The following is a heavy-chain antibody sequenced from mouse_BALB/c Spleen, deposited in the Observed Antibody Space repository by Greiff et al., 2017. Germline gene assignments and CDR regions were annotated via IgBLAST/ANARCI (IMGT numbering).Heavy chain of an antibody. Sequence: EVMLVESGGGLVKPGGSLKLSCAASGFTFSSYAMSWVRQTPEKRLEWVASISSGGSTYYSDSVKGRFTISRDNARNILYLQMSSLRSEDTAMYYCARSYCSSYWYFDDWGAGTTVTVSS. CDR3: ARSYCSSYWYFDD. J-gene: IGHJ1*01. CDR2: ISSGGST. CDR1: GFTFSSYA. D-gene: IGHD1-1*01. V-gene: IGHV5-6-5*01.